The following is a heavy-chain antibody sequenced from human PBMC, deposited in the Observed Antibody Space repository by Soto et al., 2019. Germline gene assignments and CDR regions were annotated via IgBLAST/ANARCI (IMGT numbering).Heavy chain of an antibody. D-gene: IGHD2-15*01. J-gene: IGHJ6*02. CDR1: GGSISSYY. Sequence: SETLSLTCTVSGGSISSYYWSWIRQPPGKGLEWIGYIYYSGSTNYNPSLKSRVTISVDTSKNQFSLKLSSVTAADTAVYYCARQAVSIVVVVAAPMDVWGQGTTVTVSS. CDR3: ARQAVSIVVVVAAPMDV. V-gene: IGHV4-59*08. CDR2: IYYSGST.